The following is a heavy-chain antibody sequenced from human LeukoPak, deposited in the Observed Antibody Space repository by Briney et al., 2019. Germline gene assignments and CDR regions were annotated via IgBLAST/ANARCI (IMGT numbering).Heavy chain of an antibody. D-gene: IGHD2-2*02. CDR1: GGSISSYY. V-gene: IGHV4-4*07. CDR2: IYTSGST. J-gene: IGHJ5*02. CDR3: AREGYCSSTSCYISPFGTYNWFDP. Sequence: SETLSLTCTVSGGSISSYYWSWIRQPAGKGLEWIGRIYTSGSTNYNPSLKSRVTMSVDTSKNQFSLKLSSVTAADTAAYYCAREGYCSSTSCYISPFGTYNWFDPWGQGTLVAVSS.